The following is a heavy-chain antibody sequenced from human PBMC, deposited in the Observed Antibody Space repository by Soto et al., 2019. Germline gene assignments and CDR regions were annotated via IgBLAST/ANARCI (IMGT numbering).Heavy chain of an antibody. CDR2: IYSGGST. D-gene: IGHD2-15*01. J-gene: IGHJ3*02. Sequence: GGSLRLSCAASGFTVSSNYMSWVRQAPGKGLEWVSVIYSGGSTYYADSVKGRFTISRDNSKNTLYLQMNSLRAEDTAVYYCARLPHDDAFDIWGQGTMVTVSS. CDR3: ARLPHDDAFDI. CDR1: GFTVSSNY. V-gene: IGHV3-66*01.